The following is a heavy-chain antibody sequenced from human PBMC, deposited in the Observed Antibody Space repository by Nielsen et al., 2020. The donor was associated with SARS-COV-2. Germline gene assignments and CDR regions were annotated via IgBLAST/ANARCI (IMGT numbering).Heavy chain of an antibody. D-gene: IGHD6-19*01. V-gene: IGHV3-21*01. CDR2: ISSSSYI. CDR1: GFTFSSYS. CDR3: ARDVRQWLVRGGYFDA. Sequence: GESLKISCAASGFTFSSYSMNWVRQAPGKGLEWVSFISSSSYIDYADSVKGRFTISRDNAKNSLYLQMNSLRAEDTAVYYCARDVRQWLVRGGYFDAWGQGTLVTVSS. J-gene: IGHJ4*02.